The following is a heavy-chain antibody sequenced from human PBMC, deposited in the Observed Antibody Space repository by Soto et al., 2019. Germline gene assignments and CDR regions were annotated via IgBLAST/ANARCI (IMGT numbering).Heavy chain of an antibody. J-gene: IGHJ4*02. CDR1: GYTFTSYE. CDR2: MNPNSGDT. CDR3: ARGELLWFGELLR. Sequence: QVQLVQSGAEVKKPGASVKVSCKASGYTFTSYEINWVRQATGQGLEWMGWMNPNSGDTGYAQKVQGRVTMTRNTSISTAYMELSSLRSEDTAVYYCARGELLWFGELLRWGQGTLFTVSS. V-gene: IGHV1-8*01. D-gene: IGHD3-10*01.